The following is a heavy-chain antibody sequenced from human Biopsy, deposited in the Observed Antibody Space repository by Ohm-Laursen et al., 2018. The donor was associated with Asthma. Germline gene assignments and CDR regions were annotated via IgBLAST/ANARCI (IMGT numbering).Heavy chain of an antibody. J-gene: IGHJ4*02. CDR2: ISYDGYNK. Sequence: SLRLSCTASVFTFSRFGMHWVRRAPGKGLEWVALISYDGYNKYYIDSVKGRFTISRDNSKNTLYLQMNSLRAEDTAVYYCARESSVAGSSDFDYWGQGTLVTVSS. D-gene: IGHD6-19*01. CDR1: VFTFSRFG. CDR3: ARESSVAGSSDFDY. V-gene: IGHV3-30*03.